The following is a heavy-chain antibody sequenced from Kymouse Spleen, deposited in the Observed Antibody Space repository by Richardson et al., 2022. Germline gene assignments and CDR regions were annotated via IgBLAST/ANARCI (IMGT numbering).Heavy chain of an antibody. Sequence: QVQLQQWGAGLLKPSETLSLTCAVYGGSFSGYYWSWIRQPPGKGLEWIGEINHSGSTNYNPSLKSRVTISVDTSKNQFSLKLSSVTAADTAVYYCASSSMVRGVLYYYGMDVWGQGTTVTVSS. CDR2: INHSGST. V-gene: IGHV4-34*01. D-gene: IGHD3-10*01. CDR1: GGSFSGYY. CDR3: ASSSMVRGVLYYYGMDV. J-gene: IGHJ6*02.